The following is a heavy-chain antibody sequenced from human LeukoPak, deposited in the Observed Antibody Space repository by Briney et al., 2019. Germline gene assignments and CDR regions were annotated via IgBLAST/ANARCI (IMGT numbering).Heavy chain of an antibody. J-gene: IGHJ4*02. V-gene: IGHV4-34*01. CDR2: INHSGST. Sequence: PSETLSLTCAVYGGSFSGYYWSWIRQPPGKGLEWIGEINHSGSTNYNPSLKSRVTISVDTSKNQFSLKLSSVTAADTAVYYCARHALLGNYVPFDYWGQGTLVTVSS. CDR3: ARHALLGNYVPFDY. D-gene: IGHD1-7*01. CDR1: GGSFSGYY.